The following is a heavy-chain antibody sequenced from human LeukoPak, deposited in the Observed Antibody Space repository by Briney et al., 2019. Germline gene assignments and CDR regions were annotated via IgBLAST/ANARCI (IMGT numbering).Heavy chain of an antibody. CDR3: ARGNVLLWFGELNSFDY. D-gene: IGHD3-10*01. CDR2: INAGNGNT. V-gene: IGHV1-3*01. Sequence: ASVKVSCKASGYTFTSYAMHWVRQAPGQRLEWMGWINAGNGNTKYSQKFQGRVTITRDTSASTAYMGLSSLRSEDTAVYYCARGNVLLWFGELNSFDYWGQGTLVTVSS. J-gene: IGHJ4*02. CDR1: GYTFTSYA.